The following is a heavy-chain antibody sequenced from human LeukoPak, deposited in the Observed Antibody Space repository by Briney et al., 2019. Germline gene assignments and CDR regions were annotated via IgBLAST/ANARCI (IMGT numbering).Heavy chain of an antibody. CDR2: IYPGDSDT. Sequence: GESLKISCKGSGYSFTNYWIGWVRQMPGKGLEWMRIIYPGDSDTKYSPSFQGQVTISADKSISTAYLQWSSLKASDTAMYYCARHETSKREVGATKYYYYYYGMDVWGQGTTVTVSS. CDR1: GYSFTNYW. V-gene: IGHV5-51*01. J-gene: IGHJ6*02. CDR3: ARHETSKREVGATKYYYYYYGMDV. D-gene: IGHD1-26*01.